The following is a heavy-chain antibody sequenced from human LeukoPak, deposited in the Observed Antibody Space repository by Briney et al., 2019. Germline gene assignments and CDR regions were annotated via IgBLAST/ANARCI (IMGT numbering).Heavy chain of an antibody. CDR1: GFTFSSYA. Sequence: GGSLRLSCAASGFTFSSYAMHWVRQAPGQGLEWMGIINPSGGSTSYAQKFQGRVTMTRDMSTSTVYMELSSLRSEDTAVYYCARYGDWTFDIWGQGTMVTVSS. CDR2: INPSGGST. J-gene: IGHJ3*02. CDR3: ARYGDWTFDI. V-gene: IGHV1-46*01. D-gene: IGHD4-17*01.